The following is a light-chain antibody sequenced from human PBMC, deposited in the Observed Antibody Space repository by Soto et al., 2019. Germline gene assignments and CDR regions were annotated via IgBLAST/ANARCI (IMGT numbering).Light chain of an antibody. Sequence: IVLTQSPATLSLSPGERATLSCRASQSISTYFAWFQQKPGRAPRLLIYDASNRATGIPARFSGSGSGTDFTLTISSLEPEDFAVYFCQQRYDWPSTFGQGTRLEIK. J-gene: IGKJ5*01. CDR3: QQRYDWPST. CDR2: DAS. V-gene: IGKV3-11*01. CDR1: QSISTY.